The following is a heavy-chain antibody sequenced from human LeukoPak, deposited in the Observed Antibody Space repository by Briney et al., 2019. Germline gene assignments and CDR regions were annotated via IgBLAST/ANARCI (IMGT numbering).Heavy chain of an antibody. V-gene: IGHV4-34*01. CDR2: INHSGST. CDR1: GGSFSGYY. CDR3: ARGPRHFQH. J-gene: IGHJ1*01. Sequence: SETLSLTCAVYGGSFSGYYWSWIRQPPGKGLEWIGEINHSGSTNYNPSLKSRVTISVDTSKNQFSLKLSSVTAADTAVYYCARGPRHFQHWGQGTQVTVSS.